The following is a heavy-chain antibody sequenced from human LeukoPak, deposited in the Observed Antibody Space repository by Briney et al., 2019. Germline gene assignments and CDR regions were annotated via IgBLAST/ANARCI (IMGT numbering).Heavy chain of an antibody. Sequence: GGSLRLSCAASGFTFNNYGTHWVRQAPGKGLEWVAIIWYDGSNQYYAESVKGRFTISRDNSKNTLYLQMNSLRAEDTAVYYCARDIDYDSTSPDYWGQGTLVTVSS. CDR3: ARDIDYDSTSPDY. D-gene: IGHD3-22*01. V-gene: IGHV3-33*01. CDR2: IWYDGSNQ. J-gene: IGHJ4*02. CDR1: GFTFNNYG.